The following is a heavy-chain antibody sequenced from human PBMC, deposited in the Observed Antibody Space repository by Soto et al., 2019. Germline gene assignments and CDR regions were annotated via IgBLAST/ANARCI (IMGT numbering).Heavy chain of an antibody. V-gene: IGHV4-39*01. D-gene: IGHD6-19*01. J-gene: IGHJ4*02. Sequence: SETLSLTCTVSGGSISSSSYYWGWIRQPPGKGLEWIGSIYYSGSTYYNPSLKSRVTISVDTSKNQFSLKLSSVTAADTAVYYCARPASSRWQSDYWGQGTLVTVSS. CDR2: IYYSGST. CDR3: ARPASSRWQSDY. CDR1: GGSISSSSYY.